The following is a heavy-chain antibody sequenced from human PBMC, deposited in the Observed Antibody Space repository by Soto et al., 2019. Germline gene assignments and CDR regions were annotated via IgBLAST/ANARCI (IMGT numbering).Heavy chain of an antibody. CDR3: AHRHPTRYCGGDCYSD. D-gene: IGHD2-21*02. CDR2: IYWDDDK. CDR1: GFSLSTSGVG. V-gene: IGHV2-5*02. J-gene: IGHJ4*02. Sequence: QITLKESGPTLVKPTQTLTLTCTFSGFSLSTSGVGVVWIRQPPGKALEWLALIYWDDDKRYSPSLKSRLTITKDTSKNQVVLTMTNMDPVDTATYYCAHRHPTRYCGGDCYSDWGQGTLVTVSS.